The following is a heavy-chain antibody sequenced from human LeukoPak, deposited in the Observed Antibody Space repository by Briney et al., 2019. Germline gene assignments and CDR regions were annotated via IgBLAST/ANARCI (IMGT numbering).Heavy chain of an antibody. J-gene: IGHJ4*02. V-gene: IGHV3-33*06. Sequence: GRSLRLSCAASGFTFSNYDMHWVRQAPGKGLEWVAVISYDKSDKYCADSVKGRFTISRDNSKNTLYLQMNNLRAEDTALYYCAKNQGQWLVPVDYWGQGTLVTVSS. CDR3: AKNQGQWLVPVDY. CDR1: GFTFSNYD. D-gene: IGHD6-19*01. CDR2: ISYDKSDK.